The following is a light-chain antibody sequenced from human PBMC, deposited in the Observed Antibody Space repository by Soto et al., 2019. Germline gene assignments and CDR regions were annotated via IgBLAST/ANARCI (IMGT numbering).Light chain of an antibody. Sequence: EIVLTQSPATLSLSPGERASRSCVASETVRSNYIVWYQQKPGLAPRLLISEASTRATGIPDRFSGSGSGRDFPLTISRVEPEDFAMYYRQTFGSPPITFGQGTRLEIK. CDR2: EAS. J-gene: IGKJ5*01. CDR3: QTFGSPPIT. CDR1: ETVRSNY. V-gene: IGKV3D-20*01.